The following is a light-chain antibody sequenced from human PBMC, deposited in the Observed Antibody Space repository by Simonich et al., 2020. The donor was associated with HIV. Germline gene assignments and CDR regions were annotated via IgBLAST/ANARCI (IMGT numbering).Light chain of an antibody. CDR3: QQRSNWLT. CDR1: QSVSSSY. J-gene: IGKJ4*01. CDR2: DAS. V-gene: IGKV3D-20*02. Sequence: EIVLTQSPGTLSLSPGERATLSCRASQSVSSSYLAWYQQKPGLAPRLLIYDASSRATDIPDRFSGSGSGTDFTLTISSMQSEDFALYYCQQRSNWLTFGGGTKVEIK.